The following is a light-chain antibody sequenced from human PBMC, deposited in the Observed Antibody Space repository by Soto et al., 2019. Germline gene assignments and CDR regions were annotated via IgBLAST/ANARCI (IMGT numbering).Light chain of an antibody. Sequence: IQMTQSPSTASASVGARVTIPCRASQSISSWLAWYQQKPGKAPKLLIYDASSLESGVPSRFSGSGSGSDFTFTINNLQPEEIATYYCQQYVNSPLTFGQGTRLEIK. V-gene: IGKV1-5*01. J-gene: IGKJ5*01. CDR2: DAS. CDR3: QQYVNSPLT. CDR1: QSISSW.